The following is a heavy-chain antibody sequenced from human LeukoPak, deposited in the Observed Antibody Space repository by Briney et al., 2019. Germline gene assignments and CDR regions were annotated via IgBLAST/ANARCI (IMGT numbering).Heavy chain of an antibody. CDR3: AREFLEWLLDY. Sequence: GGSLRLSCAASGFTFSSYGMHWVRQAPGKELVWVARIRGDGRATTYADSVKGRFTISRDNAMSTLFLQMNSLRAEDTAVYYCAREFLEWLLDYWGQGTLVTVSS. CDR2: IRGDGRAT. J-gene: IGHJ4*02. V-gene: IGHV3-74*01. D-gene: IGHD3-3*01. CDR1: GFTFSSYG.